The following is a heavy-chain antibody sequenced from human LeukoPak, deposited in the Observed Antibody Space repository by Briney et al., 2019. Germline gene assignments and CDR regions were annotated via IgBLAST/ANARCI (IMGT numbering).Heavy chain of an antibody. Sequence: GGSLRLSCVASGFTFTDHYMSWVRQAPGKGLEWVSYVSSGGDIIYYADSVKGRFTISRDNAKNSLYLQMNSLRAEDTAVYYCAGVRITMVRGVIDYYYYYMDVWGKGTTVTVSS. V-gene: IGHV3-11*04. CDR3: AGVRITMVRGVIDYYYYYMDV. D-gene: IGHD3-10*01. CDR1: GFTFTDHY. J-gene: IGHJ6*03. CDR2: VSSGGDII.